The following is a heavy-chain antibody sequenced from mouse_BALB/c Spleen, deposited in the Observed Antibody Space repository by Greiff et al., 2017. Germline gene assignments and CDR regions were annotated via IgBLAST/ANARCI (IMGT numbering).Heavy chain of an antibody. CDR1: GYTFSSYW. V-gene: IGHV1-9*01. CDR3: ARWDYDAGYYAMDY. D-gene: IGHD2-4*01. CDR2: ILPGSGST. Sequence: VQLQQSGAELMKPGASVKISCKATGYTFSSYWIDWVKQRPGHGLEWIGEILPGSGSTNYNEKFKGKATFTADTSSNTAYMQLSSLTSEDSAVYYCARWDYDAGYYAMDYWGQGTSVTVSS. J-gene: IGHJ4*01.